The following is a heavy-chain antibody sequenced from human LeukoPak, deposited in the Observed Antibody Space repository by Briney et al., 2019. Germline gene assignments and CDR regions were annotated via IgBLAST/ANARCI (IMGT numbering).Heavy chain of an antibody. V-gene: IGHV4-59*01. D-gene: IGHD3-22*01. CDR2: IYYSGST. J-gene: IGHJ4*02. CDR3: ARDTYYYDSSRYYFDY. CDR1: GGSISSYY. Sequence: PLETLSLTCTVSGGSISSYYWSWIRQPPGQGLEWIGYIYYSGSTNYNPSLKSRVTISVDTSKIQFSLKLSSVTAADTAVYYCARDTYYYDSSRYYFDYWGQGTLVTVSS.